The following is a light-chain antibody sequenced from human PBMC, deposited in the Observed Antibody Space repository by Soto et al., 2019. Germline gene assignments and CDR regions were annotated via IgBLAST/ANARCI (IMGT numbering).Light chain of an antibody. CDR3: TSWTTSTTMI. CDR2: DVN. CDR1: SSDIGAYNF. J-gene: IGLJ2*01. V-gene: IGLV2-14*03. Sequence: QSALTQPASVSGSPGQSITISCTGTSSDIGAYNFVSWYQQHPGKAPKLMLYDVNIRPSGVSNRFSGSKSGNTASLTISGLQAEVEGDYYCTSWTTSTTMIFGGGTKVTVL.